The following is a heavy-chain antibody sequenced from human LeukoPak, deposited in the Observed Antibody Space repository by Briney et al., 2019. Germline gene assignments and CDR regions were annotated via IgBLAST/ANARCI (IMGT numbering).Heavy chain of an antibody. CDR2: IKSKTDGGTT. CDR1: GFTFSSYA. D-gene: IGHD2-15*01. J-gene: IGHJ4*02. V-gene: IGHV3-15*07. Sequence: GGSLRLSCAASGFTFSSYAMHWVRQAPGKGLEWVGRIKSKTDGGTTDYAAPVKGRFTISRDDSKNTLYLQMNSLKTEDTAVYYCTTDTVGAAYFDYWGQGTLVTVSS. CDR3: TTDTVGAAYFDY.